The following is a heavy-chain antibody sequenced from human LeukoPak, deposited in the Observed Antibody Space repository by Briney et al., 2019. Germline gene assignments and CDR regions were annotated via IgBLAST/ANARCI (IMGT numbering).Heavy chain of an antibody. Sequence: SETLSLTCTVSGGSISSYYWSWIRQTPGKGLEWIGYIYYSGSTNFNPSLKSRVTISVDTSKNQFSLKMSSVTAADTAVYFCARDGWSSGWYWFDPWGQGTLVTVSS. CDR1: GGSISSYY. D-gene: IGHD6-19*01. CDR2: IYYSGST. CDR3: ARDGWSSGWYWFDP. J-gene: IGHJ5*02. V-gene: IGHV4-59*01.